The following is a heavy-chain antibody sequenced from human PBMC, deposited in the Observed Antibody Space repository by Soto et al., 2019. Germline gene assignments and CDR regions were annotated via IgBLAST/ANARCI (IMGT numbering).Heavy chain of an antibody. V-gene: IGHV3-72*01. CDR2: TRNKANSYTT. Sequence: GGSLRLSCAASGFTFGDHYMDWVRQAPGKGLEWVGRTRNKANSYTTEYAASVKGRFTISRDDSKNSLYLQMNSLKTEDTAVYYCARAPPAGNYGMDVWGQGTTVTVSS. D-gene: IGHD6-19*01. J-gene: IGHJ6*02. CDR3: ARAPPAGNYGMDV. CDR1: GFTFGDHY.